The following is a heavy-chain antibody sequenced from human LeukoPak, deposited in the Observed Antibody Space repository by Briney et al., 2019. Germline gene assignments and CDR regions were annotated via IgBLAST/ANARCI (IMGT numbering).Heavy chain of an antibody. V-gene: IGHV1-3*04. J-gene: IGHJ5*02. CDR1: GYTFTSYT. CDR2: INTGNGNT. CDR3: ARCGYSDAWSCDH. D-gene: IGHD5-18*01. Sequence: EASVKVSCKASGYTFTSYTIHWVRQAPGQRLERMGWINTGNGNTEYSQKFQGRVTVTTDTSASTAYMELSSLRSEHTAVYYCARCGYSDAWSCDHWGQGTLVTVSS.